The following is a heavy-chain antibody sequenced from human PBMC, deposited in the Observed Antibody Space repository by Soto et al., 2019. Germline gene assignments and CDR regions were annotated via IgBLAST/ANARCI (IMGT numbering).Heavy chain of an antibody. Sequence: QVQVVQSGAEVKKPGASVKISCQASGYTFTSHYFHWVRQAPGQGLEWMGTINPSGGFTNYAQKFQGRVTMTSDTSTSTVYMEVSRLRSDDTAVYFCARDADYMVRGVVIQGFFDYWGQGTLVTVSS. CDR2: INPSGGFT. J-gene: IGHJ4*02. CDR3: ARDADYMVRGVVIQGFFDY. D-gene: IGHD3-10*01. CDR1: GYTFTSHY. V-gene: IGHV1-46*01.